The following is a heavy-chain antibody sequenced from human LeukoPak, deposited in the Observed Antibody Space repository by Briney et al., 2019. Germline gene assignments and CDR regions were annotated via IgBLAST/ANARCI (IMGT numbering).Heavy chain of an antibody. J-gene: IGHJ4*02. CDR2: ISYDGSNK. Sequence: PGGSLRLSCAASGFTFSSYAMHWVRQAPGKGLEWVAVISYDGSNKYYADSVKGRFTISRDNSKNTLYLQMNSLRAEDTAVYYCAKGKGIGFDYWGQGTLVTVSS. V-gene: IGHV3-30*04. D-gene: IGHD2-21*01. CDR1: GFTFSSYA. CDR3: AKGKGIGFDY.